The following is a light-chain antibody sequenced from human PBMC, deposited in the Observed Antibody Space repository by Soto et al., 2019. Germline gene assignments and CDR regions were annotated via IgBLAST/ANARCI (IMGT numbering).Light chain of an antibody. CDR2: EAS. Sequence: DIQMTQSPSTLSASVGDTVTITCRASQSVSSWLNWYQQKPGKAPRLLIYEASNLEIGVPSRFSGSGSGTEFILTINSLQPADSATYYCQQFNSKVWTFGQGTKVEI. CDR3: QQFNSKVWT. V-gene: IGKV1-5*01. J-gene: IGKJ1*01. CDR1: QSVSSW.